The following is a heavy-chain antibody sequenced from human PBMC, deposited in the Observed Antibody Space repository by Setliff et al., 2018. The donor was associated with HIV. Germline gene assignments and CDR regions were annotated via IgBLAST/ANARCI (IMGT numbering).Heavy chain of an antibody. J-gene: IGHJ3*02. D-gene: IGHD2-21*02. V-gene: IGHV1-2*04. Sequence: ASVKVSCKASGYSFTGYYIHWVRQAPGQGLEWMGWINPNNGVTKTSQKFQDWVTMTRDRSISTAFLEVKSDDTAVYYCTRGGFVVVVTPMSAFDIWGQGTTVTVSS. CDR3: TRGGFVVVVTPMSAFDI. CDR2: INPNNGVT. CDR1: GYSFTGYY.